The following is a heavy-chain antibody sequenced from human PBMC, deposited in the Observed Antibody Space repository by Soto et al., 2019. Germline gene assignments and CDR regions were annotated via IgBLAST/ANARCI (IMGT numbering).Heavy chain of an antibody. D-gene: IGHD5-12*01. V-gene: IGHV3-30*03. CDR2: ISYDGSNK. CDR1: GFTFSNYG. J-gene: IGHJ4*02. Sequence: QVQMVESGGGVVQPGRSLRLSCAASGFTFSNYGMYWVRQAPGKGLEWVTGISYDGSNKYYADSVTGRFTISRDNSKNTLYLQMHSLRAEDTAVYYCATSSGYAPFDYWGQGTLVTVSS. CDR3: ATSSGYAPFDY.